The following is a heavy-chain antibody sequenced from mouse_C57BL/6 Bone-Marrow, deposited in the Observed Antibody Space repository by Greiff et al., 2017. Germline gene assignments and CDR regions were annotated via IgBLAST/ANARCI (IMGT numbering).Heavy chain of an antibody. D-gene: IGHD1-1*02. CDR1: GYTFTDYY. CDR3: ARGSHWYFDV. CDR2: INPYNGGT. Sequence: EVQLQQSGPVLVKPGASVKMSCKASGYTFTDYYMNWVKQSHGKSLEWIGVINPYNGGTSYKQKFKGKATLTVDKSSSTAYMELNSLTSEDSAVYYCARGSHWYFDVWGTGTTVTVSS. V-gene: IGHV1-19*01. J-gene: IGHJ1*03.